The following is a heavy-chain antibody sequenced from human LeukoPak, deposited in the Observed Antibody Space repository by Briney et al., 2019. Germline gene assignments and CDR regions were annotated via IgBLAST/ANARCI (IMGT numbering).Heavy chain of an antibody. J-gene: IGHJ4*02. D-gene: IGHD3-10*01. CDR2: LSGSGGGT. V-gene: IGHV3-23*01. CDR3: AKRGVVIRVILVGFHKEAYYFDS. CDR1: GFTFSSHG. Sequence: GGSLRLSCAASGFTFSSHGMHWVRQAPGKGLEWVAGLSGSGGGTNYADSVKGRFTISRDNAKNTLYLQMNSLRAEDTAVYFCAKRGVVIRVILVGFHKEAYYFDSWGQGALVTVSS.